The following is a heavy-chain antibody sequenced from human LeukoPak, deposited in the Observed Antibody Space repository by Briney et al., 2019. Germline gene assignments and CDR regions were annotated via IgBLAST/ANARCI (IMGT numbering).Heavy chain of an antibody. CDR1: GFTFADYT. J-gene: IGHJ4*02. V-gene: IGHV3-43*01. Sequence: GGSLRLSCAVSGFTFADYTMHWVRQAPREGLEWVSLISRDGGSTYYADSVKGRFTISRDNSKNSLYLQMNSLRTEGTALYYRAKDGRARSWYNYFDYWGQGTLVTVSS. CDR3: AKDGRARSWYNYFDY. D-gene: IGHD6-13*01. CDR2: ISRDGGST.